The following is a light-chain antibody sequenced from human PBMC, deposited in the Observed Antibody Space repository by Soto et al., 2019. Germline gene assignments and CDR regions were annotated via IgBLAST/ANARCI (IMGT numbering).Light chain of an antibody. V-gene: IGLV2-14*01. J-gene: IGLJ2*01. Sequence: QSALTQPASVSGSPGQSITISCTGTSSDVGGYNYVSWYQQHPGKAPKLMIYDVSNRPSGVSNRFSGSKSGNTASLTISGLQAEGEADYYCSSYTSSSTLGVFGGGTTLTVL. CDR2: DVS. CDR3: SSYTSSSTLGV. CDR1: SSDVGGYNY.